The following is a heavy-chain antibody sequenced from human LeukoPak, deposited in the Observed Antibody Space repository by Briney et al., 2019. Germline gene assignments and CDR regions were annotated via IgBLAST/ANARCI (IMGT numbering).Heavy chain of an antibody. V-gene: IGHV3-64D*09. CDR1: GFTFRSYA. CDR2: ISSNGGST. D-gene: IGHD4-23*01. CDR3: VKDLGGSTANY. Sequence: GGSLRLSCSASGFTFRSYAMRWVRQAPGKGLEYVSAISSNGGSTYYADSVKGRFTISRDNSKNTLYLQMSSLRAEDTAVYYCVKDLGGSTANYWGQGTLVTVSS. J-gene: IGHJ4*02.